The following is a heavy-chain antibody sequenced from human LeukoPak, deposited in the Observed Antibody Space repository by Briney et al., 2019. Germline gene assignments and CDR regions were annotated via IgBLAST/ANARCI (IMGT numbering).Heavy chain of an antibody. D-gene: IGHD6-6*01. Sequence: GGSLRLSCAASGFTFSSYSMNWVRQAPGKGLEWVSSISSSSSYIYYADSVKGRFTISRDNAKNSLYLQMNSLRAEDTAVYYCARGRQLAGPAPWGQGTLVTVSS. CDR1: GFTFSSYS. J-gene: IGHJ5*02. CDR2: ISSSSSYI. CDR3: ARGRQLAGPAP. V-gene: IGHV3-21*01.